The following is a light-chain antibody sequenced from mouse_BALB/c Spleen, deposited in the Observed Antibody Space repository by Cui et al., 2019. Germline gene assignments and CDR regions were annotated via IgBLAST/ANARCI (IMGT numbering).Light chain of an antibody. CDR2: YPS. CDR3: LQYDNLLPTT. J-gene: IGKJ5*01. Sequence: DFQMTQSPSSLSASLGGKGTITCKASQNINKYIDWYQHKPGKGPRLLIHYPSTLQPGIPSRFSGSGSGRDCSFSISNLEPEDNATDYCLQYDNLLPTTFGAGTKLELK. CDR1: QNINKY. V-gene: IGKV19-93*01.